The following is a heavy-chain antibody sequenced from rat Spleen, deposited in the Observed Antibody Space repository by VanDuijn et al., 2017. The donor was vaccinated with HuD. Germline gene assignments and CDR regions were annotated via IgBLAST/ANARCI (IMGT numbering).Heavy chain of an antibody. J-gene: IGHJ4*01. CDR1: GFTFSNYV. CDR2: ISYDGSST. CDR3: ARDYGGYNYVMDA. V-gene: IGHV5-29*01. Sequence: EGQLVESGGGLVEPGRSLKLSCAASGFTFSNYVMDWVRQAPTKGLEWVATISYDGSSTYYRDSVKGRFTISRDNAKSSLYLQMNSLKSEDTATYYCARDYGGYNYVMDAWGQGASVTVSS. D-gene: IGHD1-11*01.